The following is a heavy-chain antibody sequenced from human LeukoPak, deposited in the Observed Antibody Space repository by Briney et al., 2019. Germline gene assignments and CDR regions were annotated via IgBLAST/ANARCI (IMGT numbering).Heavy chain of an antibody. Sequence: GRSLRLSCAASGFTFDDYAMHWVRQAPGKGLEWVSGISWNSGSIGYADSVKGRFTISRDNAKNSLYLQMNSLRAEDTALYYCAKDMRYFDWLLYPDAFDIWGQGTMVTVSS. CDR2: ISWNSGSI. V-gene: IGHV3-9*01. CDR1: GFTFDDYA. D-gene: IGHD3-9*01. J-gene: IGHJ3*02. CDR3: AKDMRYFDWLLYPDAFDI.